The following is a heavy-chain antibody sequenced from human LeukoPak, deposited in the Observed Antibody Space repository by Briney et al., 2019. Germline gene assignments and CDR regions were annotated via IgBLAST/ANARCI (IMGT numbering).Heavy chain of an antibody. CDR2: IYYSGST. Sequence: SETLSLTCTVPGGSISSYYWSWIRQTTGKGLERIGYIYYSGSTNYNPSLKSRVTISVDTSKNPFSLKLSSVTAADTAVYYCARARLDWNCGGDCYYFDYWGQGTLVTVSS. CDR1: GGSISSYY. D-gene: IGHD2-21*01. J-gene: IGHJ4*02. CDR3: ARARLDWNCGGDCYYFDY. V-gene: IGHV4-59*01.